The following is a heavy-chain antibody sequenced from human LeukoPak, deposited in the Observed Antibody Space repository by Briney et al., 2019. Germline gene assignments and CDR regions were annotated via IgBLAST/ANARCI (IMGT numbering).Heavy chain of an antibody. CDR1: GGSISSGDSY. CDR2: IYSSGST. V-gene: IGHV4-30-4*01. CDR3: ARGSYSSGWYEVHFQH. Sequence: PSQTLSLTCTVSGGSISSGDSYWSWIRQPPGKGLEWIGYIYSSGSTYYNPSLKSRVTISVDTSKNQFSLKLSSVTAADTAVYYCARGSYSSGWYEVHFQHWGQGTLVTVSS. J-gene: IGHJ1*01. D-gene: IGHD6-19*01.